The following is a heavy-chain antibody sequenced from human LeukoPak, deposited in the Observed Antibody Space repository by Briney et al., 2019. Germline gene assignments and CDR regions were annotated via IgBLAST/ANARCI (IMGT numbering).Heavy chain of an antibody. Sequence: GGSLRLSCAASGFTFSDACMSWVRQAPGKGLEWVGRIKSKTDDGTTDYAAPMKGRFTISRDDSKNTLYLQMNSLKTEDTAVYYCTTAMVVTAILYFQHWGQGTLVTVSS. D-gene: IGHD2-21*02. CDR2: IKSKTDDGTT. CDR3: TTAMVVTAILYFQH. V-gene: IGHV3-15*01. J-gene: IGHJ1*01. CDR1: GFTFSDAC.